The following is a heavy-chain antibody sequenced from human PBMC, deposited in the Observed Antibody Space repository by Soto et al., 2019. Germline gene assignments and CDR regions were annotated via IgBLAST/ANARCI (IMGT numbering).Heavy chain of an antibody. CDR1: GASISDNW. V-gene: IGHV4-4*02. D-gene: IGHD6-19*01. CDR3: ARHIAVPRTRGFEY. J-gene: IGHJ4*02. Sequence: QVQLQESGPGLVKPSGTLSLTCAVSGASISDNWWSWVRQPPGKGLEWIGEIYHSGTTHYNPSLWRRVNISVDKSNNQFSLNLNSVTAADTAVYYCARHIAVPRTRGFEYWGKGTLVTVSS. CDR2: IYHSGTT.